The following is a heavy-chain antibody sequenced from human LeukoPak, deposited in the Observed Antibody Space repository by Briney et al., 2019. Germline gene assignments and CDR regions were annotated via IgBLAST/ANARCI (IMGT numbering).Heavy chain of an antibody. CDR3: ARLATGDYYVSSDY. Sequence: SETLSLTCAVSGGSISSSNWWSWVRQPPGKGLEWIGEIYHSGSTNYNPSLKSRVTISVDKSKNQFSLKLSSVTAADTAVYYCARLATGDYYVSSDYWGQGTLVTVSS. J-gene: IGHJ4*02. CDR2: IYHSGST. CDR1: GGSISSSNW. D-gene: IGHD3-22*01. V-gene: IGHV4-4*02.